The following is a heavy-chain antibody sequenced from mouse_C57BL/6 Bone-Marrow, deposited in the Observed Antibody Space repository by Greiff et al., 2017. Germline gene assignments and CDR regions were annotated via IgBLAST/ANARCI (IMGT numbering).Heavy chain of an antibody. Sequence: VQLKESGPELVKPGASVKMSCKASGYTFTDYNMHWVKQSHGKSLEWIGYINPNNGGTSSNQKFKGKATLTVNKSSSTAYLQLRSLTSEDSAVYDCARRSPSTVVAPRYVDVWGTGTTVTVSS. CDR1: GYTFTDYN. CDR2: INPNNGGT. J-gene: IGHJ1*03. D-gene: IGHD1-1*01. V-gene: IGHV1-22*01. CDR3: ARRSPSTVVAPRYVDV.